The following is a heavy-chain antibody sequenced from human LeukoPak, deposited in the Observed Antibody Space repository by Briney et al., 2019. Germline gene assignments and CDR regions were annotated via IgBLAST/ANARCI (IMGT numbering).Heavy chain of an antibody. J-gene: IGHJ6*02. Sequence: PSETLSLTCTVPGGSISSYYWSWIRQPAGKGLEWIGRIYTSGSTNYNPSLKSRVTMSVDTSKNQFSLKLSSVTAADTAVYYCARDYCGGDCFNYGMDVWGQGTTVTVSS. D-gene: IGHD2-21*02. CDR2: IYTSGST. CDR3: ARDYCGGDCFNYGMDV. CDR1: GGSISSYY. V-gene: IGHV4-4*07.